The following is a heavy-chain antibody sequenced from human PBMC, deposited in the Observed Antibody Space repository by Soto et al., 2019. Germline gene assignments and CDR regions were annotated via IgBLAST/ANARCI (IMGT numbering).Heavy chain of an antibody. CDR2: IYWDDDK. V-gene: IGHV2-5*02. J-gene: IGHJ4*02. CDR1: GFSLSTTGVG. CDR3: AHRLPGSNTGWHTGIFDY. Sequence: SGPTLVNPTQTLTLTCTFSGFSLSTTGVGVGWIRQPPGKALEWLAFIYWDDDKRYSPSLRSRLTIMKDTSKNQVVLTMTNMDPVDTATYFCAHRLPGSNTGWHTGIFDYCGPGTLLTVST. D-gene: IGHD1-1*01.